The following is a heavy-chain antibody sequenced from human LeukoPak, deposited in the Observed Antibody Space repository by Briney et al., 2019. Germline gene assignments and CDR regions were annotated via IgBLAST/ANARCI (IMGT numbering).Heavy chain of an antibody. V-gene: IGHV3-53*01. J-gene: IGHJ4*02. CDR1: GFTVSSKY. CDR3: ARLTTVAEGF. D-gene: IGHD4-23*01. CDR2: IYSGGST. Sequence: GGSLRLSCAASGFTVSSKYMSWVRQAPGKGLEWVSVIYSGGSTYYADSVKGRFTISRDNSKNSLYLQMNSLRAEDTAVYYCARLTTVAEGFWGQGTLVTVSS.